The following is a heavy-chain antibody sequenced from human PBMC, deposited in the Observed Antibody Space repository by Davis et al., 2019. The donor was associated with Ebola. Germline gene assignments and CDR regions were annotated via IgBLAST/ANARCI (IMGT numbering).Heavy chain of an antibody. CDR3: ARAGITMIVVVTL. J-gene: IGHJ4*02. D-gene: IGHD3-22*01. V-gene: IGHV3-7*01. CDR2: IKQDGSEK. CDR1: GYSISSGYY. Sequence: PSETLSLTCTVSGYSISSGYYWGWIRQPPGKGLEWVANIKQDGSEKYYVDSVKGRFTISRDNAKNSLYLQMNSLRAEDTAVYYCARAGITMIVVVTLWGQGTLVTVSS.